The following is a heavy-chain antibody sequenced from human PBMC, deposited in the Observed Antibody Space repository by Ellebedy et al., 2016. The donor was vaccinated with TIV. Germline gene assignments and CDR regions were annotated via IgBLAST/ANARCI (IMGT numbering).Heavy chain of an antibody. CDR3: VRDGSYYERSGNPFQH. CDR1: GYMFSNYF. V-gene: IGHV1-18*01. D-gene: IGHD3-22*01. J-gene: IGHJ1*01. Sequence: AASVKVSCKTSGYMFSNYFMSWVRQAPGQGLEWMGWISAFNGNTKYAQRFQGRVTMTTDTSTNTAYMELRTLRSNDTAVYYCVRDGSYYERSGNPFQHWGQGTLVTVSS. CDR2: ISAFNGNT.